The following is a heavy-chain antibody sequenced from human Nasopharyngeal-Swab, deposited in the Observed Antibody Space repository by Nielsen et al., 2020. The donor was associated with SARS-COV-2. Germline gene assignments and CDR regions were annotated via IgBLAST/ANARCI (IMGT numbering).Heavy chain of an antibody. CDR2: INPSGGST. CDR3: ARDPTYDSSGYYQEYFDY. J-gene: IGHJ4*02. D-gene: IGHD3-22*01. Sequence: WVRQAPGQGLEWMGIINPSGGSTSYAQKSQGRITMTRDTSTSTVYMELSSLRSEDTAVYYCARDPTYDSSGYYQEYFDYWGQGTLVTVSS. V-gene: IGHV1-46*01.